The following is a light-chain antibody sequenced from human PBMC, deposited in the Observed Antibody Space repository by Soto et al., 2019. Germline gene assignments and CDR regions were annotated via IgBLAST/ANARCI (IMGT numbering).Light chain of an antibody. CDR3: HQYGSSPRT. CDR2: VGA. Sequence: EVVMTQSPGTLSLSPGERATLSCRASQSVSSSYLAWYQQKPGQAPRRLLYVGASRATGIPNRFSGSGSGTDFTLTISRLEPEDFAVYYCHQYGSSPRTFGQGTKV. CDR1: QSVSSSY. J-gene: IGKJ1*01. V-gene: IGKV3-20*01.